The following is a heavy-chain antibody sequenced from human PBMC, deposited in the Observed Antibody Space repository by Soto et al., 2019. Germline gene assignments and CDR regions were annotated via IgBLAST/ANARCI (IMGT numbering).Heavy chain of an antibody. J-gene: IGHJ5*02. Sequence: SETLSPTCTVSGGSISSGGYYWSWIRQHPGKGLEWIGYIYYSGSTYYNPSLKSRVTISVDTSKNQFSLKLSSVTAADTAVYYCARDRDDYGDYTLGYWFDPWGQGTLVTVSS. V-gene: IGHV4-31*03. CDR1: GGSISSGGYY. CDR3: ARDRDDYGDYTLGYWFDP. D-gene: IGHD4-17*01. CDR2: IYYSGST.